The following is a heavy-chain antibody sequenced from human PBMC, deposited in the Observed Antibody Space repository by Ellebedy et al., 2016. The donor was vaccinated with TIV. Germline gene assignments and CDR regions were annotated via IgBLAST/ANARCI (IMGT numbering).Heavy chain of an antibody. D-gene: IGHD6-19*01. Sequence: PGGSLRLSCAASGFTFSNYWMTWVRQAPGKGLEWVGLIRNEVDGGTTEYAASMKGRFTISRDDSKSIAYLHMNSLKTEDTAVYYCSRDSSGWSRDYWGQGTLVTVSS. V-gene: IGHV3-49*04. CDR1: GFTFSNYW. CDR3: SRDSSGWSRDY. J-gene: IGHJ4*02. CDR2: IRNEVDGGTT.